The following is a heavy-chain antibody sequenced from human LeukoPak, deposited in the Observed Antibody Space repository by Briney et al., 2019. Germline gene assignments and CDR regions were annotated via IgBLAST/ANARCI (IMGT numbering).Heavy chain of an antibody. J-gene: IGHJ4*02. CDR3: ATPRITPAYFDY. V-gene: IGHV1-24*01. Sequence: GASVKVSCKVSGYTLTELSMHWMRQAPGKGLEWMGGFDPEDGETIYAQKFQGRVTMTEDTSTDTAYMELSSLRSEDTAVYYCATPRITPAYFDYWGQGTLVTVSS. D-gene: IGHD3-3*01. CDR2: FDPEDGET. CDR1: GYTLTELS.